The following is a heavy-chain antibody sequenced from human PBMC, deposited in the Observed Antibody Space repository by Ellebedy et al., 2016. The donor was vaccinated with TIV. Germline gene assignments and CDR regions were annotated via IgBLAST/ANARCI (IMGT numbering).Heavy chain of an antibody. Sequence: PGGSLRLSCAASGFTVSSNYMSWVRQAPGKGLEWVANIKQDGSEEYYVDSVKGRFTISRDNAKKSVYLQMNSLRSEDTAVYYCARGSGWIIDYWGQGTLVTVSS. D-gene: IGHD6-19*01. CDR1: GFTVSSNY. CDR2: IKQDGSEE. V-gene: IGHV3-7*04. J-gene: IGHJ4*02. CDR3: ARGSGWIIDY.